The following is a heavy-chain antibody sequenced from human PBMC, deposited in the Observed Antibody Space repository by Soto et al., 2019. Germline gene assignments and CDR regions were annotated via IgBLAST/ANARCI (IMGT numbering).Heavy chain of an antibody. J-gene: IGHJ6*02. CDR1: GFSVSSSH. CDR3: ARGGAGYSSTGGGIDV. V-gene: IGHV3-53*01. D-gene: IGHD6-19*01. CDR2: IYSSGNT. Sequence: EVQVVESGGDLIQPGGSLRLSCAASGFSVSSSHMTWVRQAPGKGLRWVSVIYSSGNTYYADSVKGRFTISRDNSKNTLFLQRNSLRDDDTAVYYCARGGAGYSSTGGGIDVWGQGTTVTVSS.